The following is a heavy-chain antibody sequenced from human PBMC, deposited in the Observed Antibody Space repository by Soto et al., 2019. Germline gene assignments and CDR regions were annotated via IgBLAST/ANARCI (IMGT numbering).Heavy chain of an antibody. V-gene: IGHV1-18*01. CDR1: GYTFTSYG. D-gene: IGHD3-22*01. CDR2: ISAYNGNT. J-gene: IGHJ5*02. CDR3: ARVYYYDSSGSTDL. Sequence: ASVKVSCKASGYTFTSYGISWVRQAPGQGLEWMGWISAYNGNTNYAQKLQGRVTMTTDTSTSTAYMELRSLRSDDTAVYYCARVYYYDSSGSTDLWGQGTLVAVSS.